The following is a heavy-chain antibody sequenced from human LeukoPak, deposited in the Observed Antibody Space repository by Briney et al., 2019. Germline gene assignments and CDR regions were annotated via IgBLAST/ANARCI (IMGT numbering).Heavy chain of an antibody. J-gene: IGHJ4*02. V-gene: IGHV4-39*01. CDR3: TRLPLDYSLDH. CDR1: GDSISSTTYW. Sequence: ASETLSLTCTVSGDSISSTTYWWGWIHQSPGKGLEWIGSMSYVGITSYNPSLKSRATMSVDTSKNQFSLMLNSVTAADTAVYYCTRLPLDYSLDHWGQGTPVSVSS. D-gene: IGHD4-11*01. CDR2: MSYVGIT.